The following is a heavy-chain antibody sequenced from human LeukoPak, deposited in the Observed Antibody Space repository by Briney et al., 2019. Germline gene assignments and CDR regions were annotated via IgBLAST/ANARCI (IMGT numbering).Heavy chain of an antibody. D-gene: IGHD5-12*01. V-gene: IGHV4-59*08. J-gene: IGHJ4*02. CDR2: IYYSGST. Sequence: MPSETLSLTCTVSGGSISSYYWSWIRQPPGKGLEWIGYIYYSGSTNYNPSLKSRVTISVDTSKNQFSLKLSSVTAADTAVYYCAAYFSGYPHFQYWGQGTLVTVSS. CDR3: AAYFSGYPHFQY. CDR1: GGSISSYY.